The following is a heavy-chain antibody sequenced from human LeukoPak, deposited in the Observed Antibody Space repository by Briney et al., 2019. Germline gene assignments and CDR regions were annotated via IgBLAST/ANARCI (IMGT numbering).Heavy chain of an antibody. CDR2: MNPNSGNT. J-gene: IGHJ6*02. CDR1: GYTFTSYD. Sequence: ASVKVSCMASGYTFTSYDINWVRQATGQGLEGMGWMNPNSGNTGYAQKFQGRVTMTRNTSISTAYMELSSLRSEDTAVYYCARGRGIVATIYYYYYGMDGWGQGTTVTVSS. V-gene: IGHV1-8*01. CDR3: ARGRGIVATIYYYYYGMDG. D-gene: IGHD5-12*01.